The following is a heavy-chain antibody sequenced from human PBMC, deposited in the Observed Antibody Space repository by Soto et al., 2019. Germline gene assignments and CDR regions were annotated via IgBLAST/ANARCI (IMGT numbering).Heavy chain of an antibody. Sequence: EVQLLESGGGLVQPGGSLRLSCAASGFTVSTYGVTWVRQAPGKGLEWVSGFTGVIGPTHYADSVKGRFTITRDNSNNTVYLQMNSLRVEDTAVYYCARWNGYGDYWGRGTLVTVSS. CDR3: ARWNGYGDY. CDR2: FTGVIGPT. V-gene: IGHV3-23*01. D-gene: IGHD1-1*01. CDR1: GFTVSTYG. J-gene: IGHJ4*02.